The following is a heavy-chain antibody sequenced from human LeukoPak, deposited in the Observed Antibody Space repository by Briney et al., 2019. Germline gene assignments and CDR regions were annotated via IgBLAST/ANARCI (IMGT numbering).Heavy chain of an antibody. J-gene: IGHJ4*02. CDR3: AEQQLVWRFVDY. Sequence: SETLSLTCTVSGGSISSSSYYWGWIRQPPGKGLEWIGSIYYSGSTYYNPSLKSRVTISVDTSKNQFSLKLSSVTAADTAVYYCAEQQLVWRFVDYWGQGTLVTVSS. CDR1: GGSISSSSYY. V-gene: IGHV4-39*07. D-gene: IGHD6-13*01. CDR2: IYYSGST.